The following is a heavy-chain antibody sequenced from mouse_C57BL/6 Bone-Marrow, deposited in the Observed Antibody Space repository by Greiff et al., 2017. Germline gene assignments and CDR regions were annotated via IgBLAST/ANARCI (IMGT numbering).Heavy chain of an antibody. Sequence: EVQLQQSVAELVRPGASVKLSCTASGFNFKNTYMHWVKQRPEQGLEWIGRIDPANGNTKYAPKFQGKGTITADTSSNTAYLQLSSLTSEDTAIYYCARSYYSNYDAMDYWGQGTSVTVSS. CDR1: GFNFKNTY. CDR3: ARSYYSNYDAMDY. D-gene: IGHD2-5*01. V-gene: IGHV14-3*01. CDR2: IDPANGNT. J-gene: IGHJ4*01.